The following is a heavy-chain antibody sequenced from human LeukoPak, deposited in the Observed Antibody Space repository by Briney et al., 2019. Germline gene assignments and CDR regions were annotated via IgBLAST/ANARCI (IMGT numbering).Heavy chain of an antibody. J-gene: IGHJ4*02. V-gene: IGHV1-2*02. CDR1: GYTFIGYY. CDR3: ARDPGGDYLSPTRY. Sequence: GASVKVSCKASGYTFIGYYMHWVRQAPGQGLEWMGWINPNSGGTNYAQKFQGRVTMTRDTSISTAYMELSRLRSDDTAVYYCARDPGGDYLSPTRYWGQGTLVTVSS. D-gene: IGHD4-17*01. CDR2: INPNSGGT.